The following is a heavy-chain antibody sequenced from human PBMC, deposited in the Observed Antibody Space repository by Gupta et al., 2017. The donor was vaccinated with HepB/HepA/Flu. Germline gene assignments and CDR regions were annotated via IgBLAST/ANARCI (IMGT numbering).Heavy chain of an antibody. CDR1: GFTFGDYA. J-gene: IGHJ5*02. V-gene: IGHV3-49*04. D-gene: IGHD1-26*01. Sequence: EVQLVESGGGLVQPGRSLRLSCTASGFTFGDYAMSWVRQAPGKGLEWVGFIRSKAYGGTTEYAASVKGRFTISRDDSKSIAYPQMNSLKTEDTAVYYCTRGGGSYDHWGQGTLVTVSS. CDR2: IRSKAYGGTT. CDR3: TRGGGSYDH.